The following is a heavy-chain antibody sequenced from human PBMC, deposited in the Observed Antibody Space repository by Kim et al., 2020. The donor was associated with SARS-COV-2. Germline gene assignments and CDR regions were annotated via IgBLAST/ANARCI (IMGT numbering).Heavy chain of an antibody. Sequence: GGSLRLSCAASGFTFSSYGMHWVRQAPGKGLEWVAVISYDGSNKYYADSVKGRFTISRDNSKNTLYLQMNSLRAEDTAVYYCAKSRSCYYYFDYWGQGTLVTVSS. CDR1: GFTFSSYG. CDR2: ISYDGSNK. V-gene: IGHV3-30*18. D-gene: IGHD3-22*01. CDR3: AKSRSCYYYFDY. J-gene: IGHJ4*02.